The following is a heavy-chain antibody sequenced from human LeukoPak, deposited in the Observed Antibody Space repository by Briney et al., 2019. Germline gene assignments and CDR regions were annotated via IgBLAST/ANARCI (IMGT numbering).Heavy chain of an antibody. D-gene: IGHD3-16*02. J-gene: IGHJ5*02. CDR2: IYYSGNTKNT. Sequence: PSETLSLTCTVSGGSISGYYWSWIRQPPGKGLEWIGYIYYSGNTKNTNYNSSLKSRVTISVDTSKNQFSLKLSSVTAADTAVYYCASYRALDWFDPWGQGTLVTVSS. CDR3: ASYRALDWFDP. V-gene: IGHV4-59*12. CDR1: GGSISGYY.